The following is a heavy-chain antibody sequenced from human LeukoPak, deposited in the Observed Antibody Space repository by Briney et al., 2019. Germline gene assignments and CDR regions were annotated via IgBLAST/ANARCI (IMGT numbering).Heavy chain of an antibody. CDR1: GSTFSSYG. V-gene: IGHV3-30*18. Sequence: GGSLRLSCAASGSTFSSYGMHWVRQAPGKGLEWVAVISYDGSNKYYADSVKGRFTISRGNSKNTLYLQMNSLRAEDTAVYYCAKGLRFGELLYFDYWGQGTLVTVSS. CDR2: ISYDGSNK. J-gene: IGHJ4*02. D-gene: IGHD3-10*01. CDR3: AKGLRFGELLYFDY.